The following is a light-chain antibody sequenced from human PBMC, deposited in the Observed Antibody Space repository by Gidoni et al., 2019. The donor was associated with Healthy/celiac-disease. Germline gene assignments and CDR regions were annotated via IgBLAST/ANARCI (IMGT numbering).Light chain of an antibody. Sequence: DIVLTQSPATLSLSPGERATLSCRASQSVSSYLAWYQQKPGQPPRLLIYAASNRATGIPARFSGSGSGTDFTLTISSLEPEDFAVYYCQQRSNWPPAFGGGTKVEIK. CDR3: QQRSNWPPA. J-gene: IGKJ4*01. V-gene: IGKV3-11*01. CDR2: AAS. CDR1: QSVSSY.